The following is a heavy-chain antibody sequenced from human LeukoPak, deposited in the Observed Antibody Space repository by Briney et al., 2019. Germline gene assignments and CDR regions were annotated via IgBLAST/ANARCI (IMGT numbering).Heavy chain of an antibody. V-gene: IGHV3-53*01. CDR1: GFTVSSNY. CDR3: AREVGEWLVIDY. CDR2: IYSGGST. J-gene: IGHJ4*02. Sequence: GGSLRLSCAASGFTVSSNYMSWVRQAPGKGLERVSVIYSGGSTYYADSVKGRFTISRDNSKTTLYLQMNSLSAEDTAVYYCAREVGEWLVIDYWGQGTLVTVSS. D-gene: IGHD6-19*01.